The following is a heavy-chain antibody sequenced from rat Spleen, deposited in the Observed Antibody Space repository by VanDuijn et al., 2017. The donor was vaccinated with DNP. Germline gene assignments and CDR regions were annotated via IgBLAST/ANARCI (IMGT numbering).Heavy chain of an antibody. CDR1: GFTFSNYG. D-gene: IGHD1-3*01. Sequence: EVQLVESGGGLVQPGRSLKLSCEVSGFTFSNYGMAWVRQTPTKGLEWVASISTGGGNIFYRDSVKGRFTISRDNAKNTQSLQMDSLRSEDTATYYCARGAVATYYWYFDFWGPGTMVTVSS. V-gene: IGHV5S13*01. CDR3: ARGAVATYYWYFDF. CDR2: ISTGGGNI. J-gene: IGHJ1*01.